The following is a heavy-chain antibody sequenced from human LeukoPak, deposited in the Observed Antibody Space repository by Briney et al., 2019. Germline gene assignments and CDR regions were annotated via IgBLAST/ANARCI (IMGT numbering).Heavy chain of an antibody. V-gene: IGHV4-59*01. CDR1: GGSISIYC. J-gene: IGHJ5*02. CDR2: IYYSGST. Sequence: SETLSLTCTVSGGSISIYCWSWIRQPPGKGLEWIGYIYYSGSTNYNPSLKSRVTISVDTSKNQFFLKLSSVTAADTAVYYCARRYCSGGNCYGDNWFAPWGQGTLVTVSS. CDR3: ARRYCSGGNCYGDNWFAP. D-gene: IGHD2-15*01.